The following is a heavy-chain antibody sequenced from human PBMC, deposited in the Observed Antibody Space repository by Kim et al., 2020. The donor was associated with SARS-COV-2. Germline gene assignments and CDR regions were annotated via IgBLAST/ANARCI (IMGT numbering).Heavy chain of an antibody. V-gene: IGHV4-59*01. J-gene: IGHJ3*02. CDR1: GGSISGYY. CDR2: ISHNGRT. CDR3: AREGGRRFGDRAFDI. D-gene: IGHD3-10*01. Sequence: SETLSLTCTVSGGSISGYYWSWIRQPPGKGLEWIGYISHNGRTNHNPSLMTRVTISVDMSQNQFSLKLYSVTAADTAVYYCAREGGRRFGDRAFDIWSQGTMVTDCS.